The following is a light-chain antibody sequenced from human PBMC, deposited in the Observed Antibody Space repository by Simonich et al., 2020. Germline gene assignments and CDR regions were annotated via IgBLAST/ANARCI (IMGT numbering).Light chain of an antibody. CDR3: CSYAGGYTLV. Sequence: QSALTQPRSVSGSPGQSVTISCTGTSSDVGGLNYVSWYQQHPGKAPKLMIYDVSKRPSGVPDRFSGSKSGNTASLTISGLQAEDEADYYCCSYAGGYTLVFGGGTKLTVL. J-gene: IGLJ2*01. V-gene: IGLV2-11*01. CDR1: SSDVGGLNY. CDR2: DVS.